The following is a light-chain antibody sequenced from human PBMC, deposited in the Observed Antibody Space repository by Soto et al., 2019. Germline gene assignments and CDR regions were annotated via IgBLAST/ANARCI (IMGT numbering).Light chain of an antibody. V-gene: IGLV1-51*01. CDR2: DSD. CDR3: GSWDSSLSVVV. J-gene: IGLJ2*01. CDR1: SSNIGNNY. Sequence: QSVFTQPPSVSAAPGQKVTISCSGRSSNIGNNYVSWYQQLPGTAPKLLIYDSDKRPSGLPDRFSGSKSGASATLGITGLQTGDEADYYCGSWDSSLSVVVFGGGTKVTVL.